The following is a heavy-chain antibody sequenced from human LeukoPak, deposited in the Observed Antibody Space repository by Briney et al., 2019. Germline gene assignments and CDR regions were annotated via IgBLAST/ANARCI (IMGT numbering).Heavy chain of an antibody. J-gene: IGHJ4*02. D-gene: IGHD6-19*01. V-gene: IGHV1-8*01. CDR1: GYTFTSYD. CDR3: ARGEISNIAVFGY. Sequence: ASVKVSCKASGYTFTSYDINWVRQATGQGLEWMGWMNPNSGNTGYAQKFQGRVTTTRNTSISTAYMELSSLRSEDTAVYYCARGEISNIAVFGYWGQGTLVTVSS. CDR2: MNPNSGNT.